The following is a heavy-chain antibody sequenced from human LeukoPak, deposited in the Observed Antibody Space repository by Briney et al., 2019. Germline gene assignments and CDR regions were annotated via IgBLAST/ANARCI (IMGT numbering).Heavy chain of an antibody. Sequence: GGSLRLFCAASGFIFSTYWMIWVRQAPGKGLEWVDNITQGGSETYYVDSVKGRSTISRDNANKSLYLQMNSLRAEDTAVYYCARDRNTDFWSGYYTNYFDYWGQRTLVTVSS. CDR2: ITQGGSET. J-gene: IGHJ4*02. CDR1: GFIFSTYW. CDR3: ARDRNTDFWSGYYTNYFDY. D-gene: IGHD3-3*01. V-gene: IGHV3-7*01.